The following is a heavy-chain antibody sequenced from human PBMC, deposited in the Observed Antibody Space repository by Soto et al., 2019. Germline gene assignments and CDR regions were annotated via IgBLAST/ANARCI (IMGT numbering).Heavy chain of an antibody. D-gene: IGHD3-10*01. CDR2: IRQDGSEK. V-gene: IGHV3-7*01. CDR3: ARIRGIIISDFDY. J-gene: IGHJ4*02. CDR1: GFTFSSYW. Sequence: EVQLVESGGGLVQPGGSLRLSCAGSGFTFSSYWMSWVRQAPGKGLEWVANIRQDGSEKYYVDAVKGRFTISRDNAKNSLYLQMNSLRAEDTAVYYCARIRGIIISDFDYWGQGTRVTVSS.